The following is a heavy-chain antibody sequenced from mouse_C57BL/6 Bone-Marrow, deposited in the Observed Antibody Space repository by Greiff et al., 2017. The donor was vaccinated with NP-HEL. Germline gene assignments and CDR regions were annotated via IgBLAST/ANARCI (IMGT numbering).Heavy chain of an antibody. Sequence: VKLQESGAELVMPGASVKLSCKASGYTFTSYWMRWVKQRPGQGLEWIGEIDPSDSYTNYNQKFKGKSTLTVDKSSSTAYMQLSSLTSEDSAVYYCARDEVYDYGNYYAMDYWGQGTSVTVSS. V-gene: IGHV1-69*01. D-gene: IGHD2-4*01. CDR2: IDPSDSYT. J-gene: IGHJ4*01. CDR3: ARDEVYDYGNYYAMDY. CDR1: GYTFTSYW.